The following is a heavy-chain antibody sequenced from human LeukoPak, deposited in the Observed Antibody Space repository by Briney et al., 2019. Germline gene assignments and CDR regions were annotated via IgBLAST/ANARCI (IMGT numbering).Heavy chain of an antibody. V-gene: IGHV4-39*01. J-gene: IGHJ4*02. CDR2: IYYSGST. D-gene: IGHD1-1*01. CDR1: GGSISSSSYY. Sequence: SETLSLTCTVSGGSISSSSYYGGWIRQPPGKGLEWIGSIYYSGSTYYNPSLKSRVTISVDTSKNQFSLKLSSVTAADTAVYYCARQGRLERFGFDYWGQGTLVTVSS. CDR3: ARQGRLERFGFDY.